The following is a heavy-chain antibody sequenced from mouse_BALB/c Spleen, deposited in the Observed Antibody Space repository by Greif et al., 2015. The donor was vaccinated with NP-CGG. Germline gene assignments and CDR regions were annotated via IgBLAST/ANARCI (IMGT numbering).Heavy chain of an antibody. CDR2: IYYSGTI. CDR3: ARYGYDYFDY. Sequence: EVKLQESGPGLVKPSQTVSLTCTVTGISITTGNYRWSWIRQFPGNRLEWIGYIYYSGTITYNPSLTSRTTITRDTSXNQFFLEMNSLTAEDTATYYCARYGYDYFDYWGQGTTLTVSS. J-gene: IGHJ2*01. D-gene: IGHD2-2*01. CDR1: GISITTGNYR. V-gene: IGHV3-5*02.